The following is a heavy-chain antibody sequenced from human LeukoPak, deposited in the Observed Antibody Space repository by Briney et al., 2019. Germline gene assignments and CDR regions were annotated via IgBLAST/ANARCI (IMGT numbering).Heavy chain of an antibody. D-gene: IGHD2-2*01. Sequence: GGSLRLSCAVSGLSFSNAWMSWVRQAPGKGLEWVGRIKSKTDGGTTDYGAPVKGRFTISRDDSKSIAYLQMNSLKTEDTAVYYCTTSRSLKYQLLSIGYGAFDIWGQGTMVTVSS. CDR2: IKSKTDGGTT. J-gene: IGHJ3*02. V-gene: IGHV3-15*01. CDR1: GLSFSNAW. CDR3: TTSRSLKYQLLSIGYGAFDI.